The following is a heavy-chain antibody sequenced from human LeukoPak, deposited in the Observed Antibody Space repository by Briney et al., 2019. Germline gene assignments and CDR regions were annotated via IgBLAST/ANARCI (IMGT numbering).Heavy chain of an antibody. J-gene: IGHJ4*02. CDR3: AKGPETCYYLDY. CDR2: IWHDGTNT. CDR1: GFTFTRYP. V-gene: IGHV3-33*06. Sequence: GGSLRLSCAASGFTFTRYPMHWVRQAPGKGLEWVAVIWHDGTNTFHGDSVKGRFTISRDNSKSTLYLQMHSLRVEDTAVYYCAKGPETCYYLDYWGQGTLVTVSS.